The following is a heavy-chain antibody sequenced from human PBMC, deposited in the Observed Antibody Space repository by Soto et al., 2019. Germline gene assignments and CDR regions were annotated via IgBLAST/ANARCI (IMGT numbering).Heavy chain of an antibody. J-gene: IGHJ4*02. Sequence: SETLSLTCTVSGGSISSYYWSWIRQPPGKGLEWIGYIYYSGSTNYNPSLKSRVTISADTSKNQFSLKLSSVTAADTAVYYCARARAADPMYYFDYWGQGTLVTVSS. D-gene: IGHD6-13*01. CDR1: GGSISSYY. V-gene: IGHV4-59*01. CDR3: ARARAADPMYYFDY. CDR2: IYYSGST.